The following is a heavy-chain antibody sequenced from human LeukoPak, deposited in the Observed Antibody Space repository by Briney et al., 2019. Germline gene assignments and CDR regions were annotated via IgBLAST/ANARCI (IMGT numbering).Heavy chain of an antibody. CDR3: AGSDPGYSSGWFDY. D-gene: IGHD6-19*01. CDR1: GGSISSYY. J-gene: IGHJ4*02. CDR2: IYYSGST. V-gene: IGHV4-59*01. Sequence: SETLSLTCTVSGGSISSYYWSWIRQPPGKGPEWIGYIYYSGSTNYNPSLKSRVTISVDTSKDQFSLKLSSVTAADTAVYYCAGSDPGYSSGWFDYWGQGTLVTVSS.